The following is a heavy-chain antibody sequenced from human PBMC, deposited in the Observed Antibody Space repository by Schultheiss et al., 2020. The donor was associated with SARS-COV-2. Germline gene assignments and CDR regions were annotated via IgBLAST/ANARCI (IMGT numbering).Heavy chain of an antibody. CDR1: GGSFSGYY. CDR3: ACGWVRFGEQPYGMDV. J-gene: IGHJ6*02. Sequence: SETLSLTCAVYGGSFSGYYWSWIRQPPGKGLEWIGYIYYSGSTYYNPSLKSRVTISVDTSKNQLSLKLTSLTAADTAIYYCACGWVRFGEQPYGMDVWGQGTLVTVSS. D-gene: IGHD3-10*01. CDR2: IYYSGST. V-gene: IGHV4-59*04.